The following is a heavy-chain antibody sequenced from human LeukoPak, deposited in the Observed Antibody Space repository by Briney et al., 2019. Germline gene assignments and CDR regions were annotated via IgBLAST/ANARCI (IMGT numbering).Heavy chain of an antibody. D-gene: IGHD3-22*01. CDR2: IYYSGST. CDR3: ARGRISLSYYDSSGYYYDY. Sequence: SETLSLTCTVSGGSISSSSYYWGWIRQPPGKGLEWIGSIYYSGSTYYNPSLKSRVTISVDTSKNQFSLKLSSVTVADTAVYYCARGRISLSYYDSSGYYYDYWGQGTLVTVSS. CDR1: GGSISSSSYY. J-gene: IGHJ4*02. V-gene: IGHV4-39*07.